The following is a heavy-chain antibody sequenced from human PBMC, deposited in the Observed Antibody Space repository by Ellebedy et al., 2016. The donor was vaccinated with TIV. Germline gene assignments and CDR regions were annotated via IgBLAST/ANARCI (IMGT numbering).Heavy chain of an antibody. J-gene: IGHJ4*02. D-gene: IGHD4-17*01. V-gene: IGHV3-9*01. CDR1: GFTFDDYA. CDR3: AKDPGRGLHYKYFDS. CDR2: ISWNSGSI. Sequence: SLKISCAASGFTFDDYAMHWVRQAPGKGLEWVSGISWNSGSIVYADSMKGRFTISRDNAKNSLYLQMNSLRDEDKALYYCAKDPGRGLHYKYFDSWGQGALVTVSS.